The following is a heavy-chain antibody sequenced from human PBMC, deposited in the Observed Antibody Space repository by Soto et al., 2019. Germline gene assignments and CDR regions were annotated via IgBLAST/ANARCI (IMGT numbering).Heavy chain of an antibody. CDR3: TRKHDRSGYGYYYYGMDV. D-gene: IGHD3-22*01. J-gene: IGHJ6*02. CDR2: IRSKAYGGTT. CDR1: GFTFGDYA. V-gene: IGHV3-49*03. Sequence: GGSLRLSCTASGFTFGDYAMSWFRQAPGKGLEWVGFIRSKAYGGTTEYAASVKGRFTISRDDSKSIAYLQMNSLKTEDTAVYYCTRKHDRSGYGYYYYGMDVWGQGTTVTVSS.